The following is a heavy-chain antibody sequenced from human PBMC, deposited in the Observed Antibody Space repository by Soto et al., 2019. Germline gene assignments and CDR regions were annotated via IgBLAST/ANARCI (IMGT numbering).Heavy chain of an antibody. CDR2: ISGSGGTT. CDR3: AKGALSRIAGHIDY. Sequence: GGSLRLSCAASGFTFSSYTMTWVRQAPGKGLEWVSSISGSGGTTAYADSVKGRFTISRGISKNTLYVQMNSLRAEDTAVYSFAKGALSRIAGHIDYWCPATLVSVSS. J-gene: IGHJ4*02. D-gene: IGHD6-13*01. V-gene: IGHV3-23*01. CDR1: GFTFSSYT.